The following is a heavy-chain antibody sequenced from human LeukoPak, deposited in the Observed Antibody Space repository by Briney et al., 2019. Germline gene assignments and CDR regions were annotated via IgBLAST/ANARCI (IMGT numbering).Heavy chain of an antibody. CDR3: VKDLGGNYDY. V-gene: IGHV3-74*01. CDR1: GFTFSSYW. CDR2: IDYDGSIT. Sequence: QPGGSLRLSCAASGFTFSSYWVHWVRQVPGKGLVWVSRIDYDGSITNYADSVKGRFTISRDNARNTLYLQMNSLRVDDTAVYYCVKDLGGNYDYWGQGTLVTVSS. J-gene: IGHJ4*02. D-gene: IGHD1-7*01.